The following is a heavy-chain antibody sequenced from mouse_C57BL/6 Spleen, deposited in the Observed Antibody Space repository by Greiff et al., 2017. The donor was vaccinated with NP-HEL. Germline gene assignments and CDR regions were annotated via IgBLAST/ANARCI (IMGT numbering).Heavy chain of an antibody. CDR1: GYTFTSYW. V-gene: IGHV1-59*01. D-gene: IGHD1-1*01. J-gene: IGHJ4*01. Sequence: QVQLQQPGAELVRPGTSVKLSCKASGYTFTSYWMHWVKQRPGQGLEWIGVIDPSDSYTNYNQKFKGKATLTVDTSSSTAYVQLSSLTTEDDAVDYGEREATVVATDAMDYWGQGTSVTVSS. CDR3: EREATVVATDAMDY. CDR2: IDPSDSYT.